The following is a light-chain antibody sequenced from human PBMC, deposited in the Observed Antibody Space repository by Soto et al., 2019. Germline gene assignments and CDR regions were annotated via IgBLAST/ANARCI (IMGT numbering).Light chain of an antibody. Sequence: TQSPSTLSGSVGDRVTITCRASQTISSRLAWYQQKPGQAPRLLIYDVSNRATGIPARFSGSGSGTDFTLTISSLEPEDFAIYYCQQRNYWQVTFGQGTRLEIK. CDR3: QQRNYWQVT. CDR1: QTISSR. CDR2: DVS. J-gene: IGKJ5*01. V-gene: IGKV3D-11*02.